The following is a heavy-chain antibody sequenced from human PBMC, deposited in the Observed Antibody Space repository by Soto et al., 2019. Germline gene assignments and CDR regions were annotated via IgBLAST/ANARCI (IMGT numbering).Heavy chain of an antibody. Sequence: ASVKVSCKASGYTFTSYGISWVRQAPGQGLEWMGWISAYNGNTNYAQKLQGRVTMTTDTSTSTAYMELRSLRSDDTAVYYCAREITNTQKVYGDLWWFDPWGQGTLVTSPQ. CDR1: GYTFTSYG. J-gene: IGHJ5*02. CDR2: ISAYNGNT. D-gene: IGHD4-17*01. CDR3: AREITNTQKVYGDLWWFDP. V-gene: IGHV1-18*04.